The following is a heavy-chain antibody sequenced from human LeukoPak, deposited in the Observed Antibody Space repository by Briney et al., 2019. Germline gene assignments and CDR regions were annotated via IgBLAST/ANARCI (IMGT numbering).Heavy chain of an antibody. D-gene: IGHD3-10*01. CDR1: GFTFSSYW. CDR3: ARGDLYYYGSGSYLYGMDV. V-gene: IGHV3-74*01. J-gene: IGHJ6*04. Sequence: GGSLRLSCAASGFTFSSYWMHWVRQASGKGLVWVSRINSDGSSTSYADSVKGRFTISRDNAKNTLYLQMNSLRAEDTAVYYCARGDLYYYGSGSYLYGMDVWGKGTTVTVSS. CDR2: INSDGSST.